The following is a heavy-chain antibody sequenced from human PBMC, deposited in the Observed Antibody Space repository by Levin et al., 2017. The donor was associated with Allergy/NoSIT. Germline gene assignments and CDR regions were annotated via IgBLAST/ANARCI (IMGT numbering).Heavy chain of an antibody. J-gene: IGHJ6*02. CDR3: GRDQLAYGMDV. V-gene: IGHV4-59*01. CDR1: GGSMSHYY. D-gene: IGHD2-2*01. CDR2: ISEIGRT. Sequence: SQTHSLTCTVSGGSMSHYYWTWIRQSPGKGLEYIGYISEIGRTNYNPSLKSRVSISIDTSKKQLSLKLTSVTAADTAVYYCGRDQLAYGMDVWGQGTTVIVSS.